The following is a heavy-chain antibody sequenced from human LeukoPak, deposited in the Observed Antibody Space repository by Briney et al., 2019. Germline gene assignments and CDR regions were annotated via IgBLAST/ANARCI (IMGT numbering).Heavy chain of an antibody. CDR2: INPNSGGT. J-gene: IGHJ5*02. Sequence: ASVKVSCKASGYTFTGYYMHWVRQAPGQGLEWMGWINPNSGGTNYAQKFQGRVTMTRDKSIRTAYMELSRLTSDDTAVYYCALTTVTTPWGQGTLVTVSS. CDR3: ALTTVTTP. D-gene: IGHD4-17*01. V-gene: IGHV1-2*02. CDR1: GYTFTGYY.